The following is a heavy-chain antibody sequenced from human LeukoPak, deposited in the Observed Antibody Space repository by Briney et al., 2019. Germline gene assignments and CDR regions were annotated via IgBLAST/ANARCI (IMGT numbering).Heavy chain of an antibody. V-gene: IGHV3-73*01. J-gene: IGHJ1*01. CDR1: AFTLSDFT. CDR2: IRSKGNNYAT. Sequence: QSGGSLRLSCAAPAFTLSDFTIHWVRQASGKGLEWVARIRSKGNNYATEYGASVKGRFTISRDDAKNTAYLQMNSLKTEDTAIYYCSAGPSGWTEFFRNWGQGTLVTVSS. D-gene: IGHD6-19*01. CDR3: SAGPSGWTEFFRN.